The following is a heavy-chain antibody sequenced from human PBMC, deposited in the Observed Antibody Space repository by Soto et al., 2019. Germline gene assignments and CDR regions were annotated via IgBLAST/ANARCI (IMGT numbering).Heavy chain of an antibody. J-gene: IGHJ6*02. CDR1: GFTFSSYA. CDR2: ISYDGSSK. V-gene: IGHV3-30-3*01. D-gene: IGHD3-10*01. Sequence: GGSLRLSCAASGFTFSSYAMHWVRQAPGKGLEWVAVISYDGSSKYYADSVKGRFTISRDNSKNTLYLQMNSLRAEDTAVYYCATLWFGEKLYYYGMHVWGQGTTLTVYS. CDR3: ATLWFGEKLYYYGMHV.